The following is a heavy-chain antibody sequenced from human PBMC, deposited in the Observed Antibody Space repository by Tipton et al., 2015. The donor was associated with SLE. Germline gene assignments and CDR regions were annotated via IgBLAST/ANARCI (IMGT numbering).Heavy chain of an antibody. CDR3: ALQYDSSGYYWF. CDR1: GGSISSYY. CDR2: IYYSGST. D-gene: IGHD3-22*01. J-gene: IGHJ4*02. V-gene: IGHV4-59*08. Sequence: TLSLTCTVSGGSISSYYWSWIRQPPGKGLEWIGYIYYSGSTNYSPSLKSRVTISVDTSKNQFSLKLSSVTAADTAVYYCALQYDSSGYYWFWGQGTLVTVSS.